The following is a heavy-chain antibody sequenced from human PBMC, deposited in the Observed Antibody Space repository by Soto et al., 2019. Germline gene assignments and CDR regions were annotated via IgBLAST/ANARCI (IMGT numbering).Heavy chain of an antibody. D-gene: IGHD6-6*01. CDR1: GYSFTSYW. J-gene: IGHJ6*02. Sequence: AGESLKISCKGSGYSFTSYWISWVRQMPGKGLEWMGRIDPSDSYTNYSPSFQGHVTISADKSISTAYLQWSSLKASDTAMYYCARHEGQQLVRTIDYYYGMDVWGQGTTVTVSS. V-gene: IGHV5-10-1*01. CDR3: ARHEGQQLVRTIDYYYGMDV. CDR2: IDPSDSYT.